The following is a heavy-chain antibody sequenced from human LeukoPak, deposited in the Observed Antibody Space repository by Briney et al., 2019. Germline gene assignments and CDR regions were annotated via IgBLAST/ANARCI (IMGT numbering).Heavy chain of an antibody. D-gene: IGHD3-22*01. Sequence: ASVKVSCKASGYTFTGYYMHWVRQAPGQGLEWMGWINPNSGGTNYVQKFQGRVTMTRDTSISTAYMELSRLRSDDTAVYYCASLGIVAITDYWGQGTLVTVSS. CDR1: GYTFTGYY. CDR2: INPNSGGT. V-gene: IGHV1-2*02. J-gene: IGHJ4*02. CDR3: ASLGIVAITDY.